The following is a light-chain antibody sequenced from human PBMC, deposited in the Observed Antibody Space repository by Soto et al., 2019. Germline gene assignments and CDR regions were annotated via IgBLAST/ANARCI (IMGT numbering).Light chain of an antibody. V-gene: IGKV1-5*01. Sequence: DIQMTQSPSTLSASVGDRVTITCRASQSVSIWVAWYKYKPGMAPQVLIWNAATLQRGVPSRFSGSGSGTEFTLTISSLQPDDFATYYCQQYNSYSWTFGQGTKVDIK. CDR2: NAA. CDR3: QQYNSYSWT. CDR1: QSVSIW. J-gene: IGKJ1*01.